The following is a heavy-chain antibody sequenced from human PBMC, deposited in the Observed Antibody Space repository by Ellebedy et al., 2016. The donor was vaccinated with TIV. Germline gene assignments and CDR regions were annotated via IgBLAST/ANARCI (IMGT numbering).Heavy chain of an antibody. CDR3: AKGPPRGDYVYWFDP. CDR2: ISWNSGSI. Sequence: SLKISCAASGFTFDDYAMHWVRQAPGKGLEWVSGISWNSGSIGYADSVKGRFTISRDNAKNSLYLQMNSLRAEDTALYYCAKGPPRGDYVYWFDPWGQGTLVTVSS. V-gene: IGHV3-9*01. CDR1: GFTFDDYA. D-gene: IGHD4-17*01. J-gene: IGHJ5*02.